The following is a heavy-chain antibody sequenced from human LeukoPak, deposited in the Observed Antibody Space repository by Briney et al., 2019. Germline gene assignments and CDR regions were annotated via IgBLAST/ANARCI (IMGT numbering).Heavy chain of an antibody. V-gene: IGHV4-39*01. J-gene: IGHJ5*02. Sequence: SETLSLTCTVSSGSISSSNYYWGWIRQPPGKGLEWIGSIYYSGSTYYNPSLKSRVTISVDTSRNQFSLKLTSVTAADTAVYYCARGYCSGGSCYVNWFDPWGQGTLVTVSS. CDR2: IYYSGST. CDR1: SGSISSSNYY. D-gene: IGHD2-15*01. CDR3: ARGYCSGGSCYVNWFDP.